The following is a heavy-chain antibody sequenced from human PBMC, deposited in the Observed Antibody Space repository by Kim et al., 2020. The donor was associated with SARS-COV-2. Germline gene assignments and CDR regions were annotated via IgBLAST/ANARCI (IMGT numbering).Heavy chain of an antibody. V-gene: IGHV3-30*04. CDR1: GFTFSSYA. CDR2: ISYDGSNK. J-gene: IGHJ4*02. Sequence: GGSLRLSCAASGFTFSSYAMHWVRQAPGKGLEWVAVISYDGSNKYYADSVKGRFTISRDNSKNTLYLQMNSLRAEDTAVYYCARDAEDIVVVVAATPPVYWGQGTLVTVSS. D-gene: IGHD2-15*01. CDR3: ARDAEDIVVVVAATPPVY.